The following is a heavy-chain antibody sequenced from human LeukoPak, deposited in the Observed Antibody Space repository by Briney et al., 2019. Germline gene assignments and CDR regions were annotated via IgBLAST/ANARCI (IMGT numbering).Heavy chain of an antibody. Sequence: SETLSLTCTVSGGSISSSSYYWGWIRQPPGKGLEWIGIIYYTGSTYYNPSLRSRVTISVDTSKNQFSLKLSSATAADTTVYYCARQTGQFYYYYYMDVWGKGTTVTISS. V-gene: IGHV4-39*01. CDR1: GGSISSSSYY. D-gene: IGHD7-27*01. J-gene: IGHJ6*03. CDR2: IYYTGST. CDR3: ARQTGQFYYYYYMDV.